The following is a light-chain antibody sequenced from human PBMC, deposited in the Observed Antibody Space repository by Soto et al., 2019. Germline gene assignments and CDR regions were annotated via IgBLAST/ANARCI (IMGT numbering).Light chain of an antibody. CDR2: GAS. CDR1: QSVSRS. V-gene: IGKV3-20*01. Sequence: MTQSPCTLSLSPGERATLSCGAGQSVSRSLAWYQQKPGQAPRLLIYGASSRATGIPDRFSGSGSGTDFTLTISRLEHEDFAVYYCQQYSSSHPLTFGGGTKVDIK. CDR3: QQYSSSHPLT. J-gene: IGKJ4*01.